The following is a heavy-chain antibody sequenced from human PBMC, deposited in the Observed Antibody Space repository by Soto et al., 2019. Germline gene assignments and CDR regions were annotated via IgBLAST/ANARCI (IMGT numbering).Heavy chain of an antibody. CDR1: GYTFTSYG. V-gene: IGHV1-18*04. Sequence: QVQLVQSGAEVKKPGASVKVSCKASGYTFTSYGISWVRQAPGQGLEWMGWINAYNGNTNYAQKLQGRVTMTTDTSTSTAYMELRSLRSDDTAVYYCARQDCSSTSCYTGTFDYWGQGTLVTVSS. CDR3: ARQDCSSTSCYTGTFDY. J-gene: IGHJ4*02. D-gene: IGHD2-2*02. CDR2: INAYNGNT.